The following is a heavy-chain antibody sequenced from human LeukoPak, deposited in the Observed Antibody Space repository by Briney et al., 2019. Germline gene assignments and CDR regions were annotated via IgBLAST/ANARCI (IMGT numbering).Heavy chain of an antibody. V-gene: IGHV1-69*06. D-gene: IGHD5-12*01. Sequence: SVTVSCAASGGTFSSYASSWVRQPPGQGLEWMGGIIPIFGTANYAQKSQGRVTITADKSTSTAYMELSSLTSEDTAVYYCARDTGSERGYSGYGIWGQGTLITVSS. J-gene: IGHJ4*02. CDR1: GGTFSSYA. CDR2: IIPIFGTA. CDR3: ARDTGSERGYSGYGI.